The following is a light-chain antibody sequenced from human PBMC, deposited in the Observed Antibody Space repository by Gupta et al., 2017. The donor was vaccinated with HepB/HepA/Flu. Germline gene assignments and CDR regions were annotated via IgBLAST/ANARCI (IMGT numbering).Light chain of an antibody. Sequence: DIQMTQSPSSLSASVGDRVTITCRASQSISSYLNWYQQKPGKAPKLLIYAASSLQSGVPSRFSGSGSGTDFTLTISRLQPEDFATYYCQQSDSFPTTFGQGTKMEIK. V-gene: IGKV1-39*01. CDR1: QSISSY. CDR2: AAS. J-gene: IGKJ2*01. CDR3: QQSDSFPTT.